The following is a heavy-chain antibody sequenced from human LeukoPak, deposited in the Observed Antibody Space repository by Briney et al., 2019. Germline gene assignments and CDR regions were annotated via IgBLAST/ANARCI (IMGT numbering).Heavy chain of an antibody. Sequence: PGGSLRLSCAASGFTFSDYYMSWIRQAPGKGLEWVSYISSSGSTIYYADSVKGRFTISRDNAKNSLYLQMNSLRAEDTAVYYCARAKRVVPARFDPWGQGTLVTVSS. J-gene: IGHJ5*02. CDR3: ARAKRVVPARFDP. CDR2: ISSSGSTI. V-gene: IGHV3-11*01. CDR1: GFTFSDYY. D-gene: IGHD2-2*01.